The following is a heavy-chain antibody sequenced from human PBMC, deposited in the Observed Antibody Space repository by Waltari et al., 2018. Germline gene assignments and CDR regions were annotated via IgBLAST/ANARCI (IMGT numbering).Heavy chain of an antibody. Sequence: QLQLQESGPGLVKPSETLSLTCTVSGGSISSSRYYWGWIRQPPGKGLEWIGSTYYSGSTHYNPSLRSRVTLSVDTSKNQFSLKLSSVTAADTAVYYCARVGGDPNWFDPWGQGTLVTVSS. CDR2: TYYSGST. V-gene: IGHV4-39*07. CDR3: ARVGGDPNWFDP. J-gene: IGHJ5*02. CDR1: GGSISSSRYY. D-gene: IGHD2-21*02.